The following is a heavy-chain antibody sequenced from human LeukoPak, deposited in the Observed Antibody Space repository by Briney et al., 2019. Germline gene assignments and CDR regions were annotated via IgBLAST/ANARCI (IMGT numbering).Heavy chain of an antibody. CDR1: GFTFSSYA. Sequence: QPGGSLRLSCAASGFTFSSYAMSWVRQAPGKGLEWVSAISGSGGSTYYADSVKGRFTISRDDSKNTLYLQMNSLRADDTAVYYCAKEDSALWFGELSYYFDSWGQGALVTVSS. CDR3: AKEDSALWFGELSYYFDS. J-gene: IGHJ4*02. CDR2: ISGSGGST. D-gene: IGHD3-10*01. V-gene: IGHV3-23*01.